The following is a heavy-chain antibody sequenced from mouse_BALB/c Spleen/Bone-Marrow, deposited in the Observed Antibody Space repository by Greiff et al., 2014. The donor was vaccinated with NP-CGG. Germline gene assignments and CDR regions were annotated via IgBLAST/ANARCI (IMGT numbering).Heavy chain of an antibody. J-gene: IGHJ2*01. CDR1: GFNIKDYY. D-gene: IGHD2-1*01. Sequence: EVKLQESGAELARSGASVKLSCTASGFNIKDYYMHWVKQRPEQGLEWIGWIDPENGDTEYAPKFQGKATMTADTSSNTAYLQLSSLTSEDTAVYYCNVWDGNYFFDYWGQGTTLTVSS. CDR3: NVWDGNYFFDY. V-gene: IGHV14-4*02. CDR2: IDPENGDT.